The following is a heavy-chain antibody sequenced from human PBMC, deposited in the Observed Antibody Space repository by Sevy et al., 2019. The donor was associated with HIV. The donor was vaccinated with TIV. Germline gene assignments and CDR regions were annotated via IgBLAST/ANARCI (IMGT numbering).Heavy chain of an antibody. Sequence: SETLSLTCAVSGGSISSGVYSWNWIRQSPGKGLEWIGYIYHTGSTYYNPSLKSRLTMSVDMSKNQFSLKMNSLTAADTAVYYCARDGGTLTTPGAFDFRGQGTMVTVSS. V-gene: IGHV4-30-2*06. CDR1: GGSISSGVYS. J-gene: IGHJ3*01. CDR2: IYHTGST. CDR3: ARDGGTLTTPGAFDF. D-gene: IGHD4-4*01.